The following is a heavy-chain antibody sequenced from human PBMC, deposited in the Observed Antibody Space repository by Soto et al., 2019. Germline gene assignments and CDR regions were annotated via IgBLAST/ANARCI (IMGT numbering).Heavy chain of an antibody. CDR2: IYTSGST. D-gene: IGHD3-9*01. CDR3: ARDQIVERYFDYYYYGMEV. J-gene: IGHJ6*04. V-gene: IGHV4-4*07. CDR1: GGSISSYY. Sequence: SETLSLTCTVSGGSISSYYWSWIRQPAGKGLEWIGRIYTSGSTNYNPSLKSRVTMSVDTSKNQFSLKLSSVTAADTAVYYCARDQIVERYFDYYYYGMEVWGKGTTVNVSA.